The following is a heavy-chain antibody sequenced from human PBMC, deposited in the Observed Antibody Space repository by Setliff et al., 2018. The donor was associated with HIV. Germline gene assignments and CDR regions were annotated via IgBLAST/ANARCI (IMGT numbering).Heavy chain of an antibody. D-gene: IGHD5-18*01. Sequence: LSLTCTVSGGSISSYYWSWIRQPPGKGLEWIGYIYYSGSTNYNPSLKSRVTISVDTSKNQFSLKLSSVTAADTAVYYCARGSRGYSYAYYYYYMDVWGKGTTVTVSS. CDR2: IYYSGST. CDR3: ARGSRGYSYAYYYYYMDV. CDR1: GGSISSYY. J-gene: IGHJ6*03. V-gene: IGHV4-59*01.